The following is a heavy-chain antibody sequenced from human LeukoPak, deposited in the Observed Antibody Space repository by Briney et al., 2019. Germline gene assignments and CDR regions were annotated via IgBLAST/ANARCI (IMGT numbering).Heavy chain of an antibody. V-gene: IGHV3-7*01. CDR2: IKQDGSEK. CDR3: ARFHDFGRY. CDR1: GFTFSGYW. Sequence: GGSLRLSCEASGFTFSGYWMSWVRQAPGKGLEWVANIKQDGSEKNYVDSVKGRFTISRDNAKNSVYLQMNSLRVEDTAVYYCARFHDFGRYWGQGTLVTVSS. J-gene: IGHJ4*02. D-gene: IGHD3-3*01.